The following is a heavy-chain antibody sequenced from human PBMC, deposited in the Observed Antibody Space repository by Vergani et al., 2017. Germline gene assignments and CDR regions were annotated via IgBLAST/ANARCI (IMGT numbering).Heavy chain of an antibody. J-gene: IGHJ5*02. CDR2: IYTRGST. V-gene: IGHV4-4*07. CDR3: ARGMAVGGPNWFDP. D-gene: IGHD2-8*01. CDR1: GGSISSYY. Sequence: QVQLQESGPGLVKPSETLSLTCTVSGGSISSYYWSWIRQPAGKGLEWIGRIYTRGSTNYNPSLKSRVTMSVDTSKNQFSLKLSSVTAADTAVYYCARGMAVGGPNWFDPWGQGTLVTVSS.